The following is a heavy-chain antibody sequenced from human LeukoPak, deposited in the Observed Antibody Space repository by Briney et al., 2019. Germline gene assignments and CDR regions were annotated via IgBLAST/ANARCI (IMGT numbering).Heavy chain of an antibody. J-gene: IGHJ3*02. V-gene: IGHV3-48*03. CDR2: ISSSGSTI. Sequence: GGSLRLSCAASGFTFSSYEMNWVRQAPGKGLEWVSYISSSGSTIYYADSVKGRFTISRDNAKNSLYLQMNSLRAEDTAVYYCAGDCGGGSCYGPYDAFDIWGQGTMVTVSS. CDR3: AGDCGGGSCYGPYDAFDI. D-gene: IGHD2-15*01. CDR1: GFTFSSYE.